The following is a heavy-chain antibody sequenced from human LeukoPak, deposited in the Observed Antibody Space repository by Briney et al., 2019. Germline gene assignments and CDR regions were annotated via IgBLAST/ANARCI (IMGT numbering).Heavy chain of an antibody. Sequence: GGSLRLSCAASGFTFSSYGMHWVRQAPGKGLEWVAFIRYDGSNKYYADSVKGRFTISRDNSKNTLYLQMNSLRAEDTAVYYCARAAGRYSSGWYYFDYWGQGTLVTVSS. D-gene: IGHD6-19*01. CDR3: ARAAGRYSSGWYYFDY. V-gene: IGHV3-30*02. CDR1: GFTFSSYG. CDR2: IRYDGSNK. J-gene: IGHJ4*02.